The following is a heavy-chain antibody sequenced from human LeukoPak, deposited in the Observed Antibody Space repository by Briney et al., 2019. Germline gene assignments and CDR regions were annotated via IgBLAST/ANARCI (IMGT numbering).Heavy chain of an antibody. J-gene: IGHJ5*01. CDR3: AKESHYGTMTAISYNWFDS. D-gene: IGHD2-21*02. Sequence: GGSLRLSCVASGFTLSRYGMHWVRQAPGKGLEWVAAIAYDENHKYFVDSVKGRFTISRDNSKNTLYLQMDSLRAEDAALYYCAKESHYGTMTAISYNWFDSWGQGTLVTVPS. CDR2: IAYDENHK. CDR1: GFTLSRYG. V-gene: IGHV3-30*18.